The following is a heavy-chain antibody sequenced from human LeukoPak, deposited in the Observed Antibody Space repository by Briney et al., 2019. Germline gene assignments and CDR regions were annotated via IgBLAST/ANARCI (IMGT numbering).Heavy chain of an antibody. CDR3: ARERVRDYYGDYVPPDY. V-gene: IGHV3-7*01. CDR1: GFSFSNYW. Sequence: GGSLRLSCTASGFSFSNYWMSWVRQAPGKGLEWVANIKQDGSEKYYVDSVKGRFTISRDNAKNSLYLQMNSLRAEDTAVYYCARERVRDYYGDYVPPDYWGQGTLVTVSS. D-gene: IGHD4-17*01. J-gene: IGHJ4*02. CDR2: IKQDGSEK.